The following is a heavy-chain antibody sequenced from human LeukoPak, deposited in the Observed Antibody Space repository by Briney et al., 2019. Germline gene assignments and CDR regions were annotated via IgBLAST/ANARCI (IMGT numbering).Heavy chain of an antibody. J-gene: IGHJ5*02. V-gene: IGHV3-30*18. D-gene: IGHD3-3*01. CDR1: GFTFSSYG. CDR3: AKGLLHDPSWFDP. CDR2: ILYDGSNK. Sequence: GGSLRLSCAASGFTFSSYGMHWVRQAPGKGLEWVAVILYDGSNKYYADSVKGRFTISRDNSKNTLYLQMNSLRAEDTAVYYCAKGLLHDPSWFDPWGQGTLVTVSS.